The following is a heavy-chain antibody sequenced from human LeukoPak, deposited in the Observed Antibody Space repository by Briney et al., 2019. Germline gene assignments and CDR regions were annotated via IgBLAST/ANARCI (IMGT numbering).Heavy chain of an antibody. Sequence: GGSLRLSCAASGFTFSDYYMSWLRQAPGKGLEWVSAISGSGGSTYYADSVKGRFTISRDNSKNTLYLQMNSLRAEDTAVYDCAKDLRGSGWRDWGQGTLVTVSS. V-gene: IGHV3-23*01. CDR2: ISGSGGST. CDR1: GFTFSDYY. J-gene: IGHJ4*02. D-gene: IGHD6-19*01. CDR3: AKDLRGSGWRD.